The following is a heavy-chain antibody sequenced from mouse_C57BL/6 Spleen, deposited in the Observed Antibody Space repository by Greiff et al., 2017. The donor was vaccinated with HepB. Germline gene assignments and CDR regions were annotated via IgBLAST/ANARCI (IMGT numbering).Heavy chain of an antibody. Sequence: VQLKESGPELVKPGASVKISCKASGYSFTDYNMNWVKQSNGKSLEWIGVINPNYGTTSYNQKFKGKATLTVDQSSITAYMQLNSLTSEDSAVYYCARSRDSSGSWFAYWGQGTLVTVSA. V-gene: IGHV1-39*01. D-gene: IGHD3-2*02. CDR1: GYSFTDYN. J-gene: IGHJ3*01. CDR2: INPNYGTT. CDR3: ARSRDSSGSWFAY.